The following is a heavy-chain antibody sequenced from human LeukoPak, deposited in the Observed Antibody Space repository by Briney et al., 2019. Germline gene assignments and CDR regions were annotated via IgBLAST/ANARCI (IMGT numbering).Heavy chain of an antibody. V-gene: IGHV1-69*13. Sequence: SVKVSCKASGGTFSSYAISWVRQAPGQGLEWMGGIIPIFGTANYAQKFQGRVTITVDESTSTAYMELSSLRSEDTAVYYCARVHVTYYDFWSGYYYFDYWGQGTLVTVSS. CDR2: IIPIFGTA. D-gene: IGHD3-3*01. CDR1: GGTFSSYA. CDR3: ARVHVTYYDFWSGYYYFDY. J-gene: IGHJ4*02.